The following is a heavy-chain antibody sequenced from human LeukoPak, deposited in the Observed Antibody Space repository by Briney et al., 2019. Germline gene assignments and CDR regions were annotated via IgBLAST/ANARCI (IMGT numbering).Heavy chain of an antibody. J-gene: IGHJ6*02. Sequence: GGSLRLSCAASGFTFSSYAMHWVRQAPGKGLEWVAVISYDGSNKYYADSVKGRFTISRDNSKNTLYLQMNSLRAEDTAVYYCGSWLSVTAIRVYYYSLDVGGQGTTFPVS. CDR2: ISYDGSNK. CDR1: GFTFSSYA. CDR3: GSWLSVTAIRVYYYSLDV. V-gene: IGHV3-30-3*01. D-gene: IGHD2-21*02.